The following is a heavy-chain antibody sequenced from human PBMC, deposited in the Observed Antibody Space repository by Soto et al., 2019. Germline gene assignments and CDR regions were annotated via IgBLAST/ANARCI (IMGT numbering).Heavy chain of an antibody. D-gene: IGHD5-18*01. J-gene: IGHJ4*02. V-gene: IGHV4-34*01. CDR2: INHSGST. Sequence: PSETLSLTCAVYGGSFSGYYWSWIRQPPGKGLEWIGEINHSGSTNYNPSLKGRVTISVDTTKNQFSLKLSSVTAADTAVYYCARVAASTRGDSYGRGRYFDYWGQGTLVTVSS. CDR3: ARVAASTRGDSYGRGRYFDY. CDR1: GGSFSGYY.